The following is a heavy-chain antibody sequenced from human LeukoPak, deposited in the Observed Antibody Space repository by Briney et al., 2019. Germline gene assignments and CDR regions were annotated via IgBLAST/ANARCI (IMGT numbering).Heavy chain of an antibody. Sequence: ASVKVSCKASGYTFTNYDINWVRQATGQGLEWMGWMNPNSGNTGYAQKFQGRVTMTRNTSISTAYMELSSLRSEDTAVYYCARSDYDFWSGYHPSYGMDVWGQGTTVTVSS. J-gene: IGHJ6*02. CDR2: MNPNSGNT. V-gene: IGHV1-8*01. CDR3: ARSDYDFWSGYHPSYGMDV. D-gene: IGHD3-3*01. CDR1: GYTFTNYD.